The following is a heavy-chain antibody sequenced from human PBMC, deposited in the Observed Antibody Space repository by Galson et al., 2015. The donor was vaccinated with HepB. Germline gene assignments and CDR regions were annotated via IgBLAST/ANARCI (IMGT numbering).Heavy chain of an antibody. V-gene: IGHV3-30*04. CDR1: GFAFNSHH. D-gene: IGHD1-14*01. CDR2: ISFDGGNE. Sequence: SLRLSCAASGFAFNSHHMHWVRQAPGQGLEWVAAISFDGGNEFYADSVKGRFTVSRDNSKSMLYLQMSSLRFEDTALYYCVKEQTNHYFDYWGQGTLITVSS. CDR3: VKEQTNHYFDY. J-gene: IGHJ4*02.